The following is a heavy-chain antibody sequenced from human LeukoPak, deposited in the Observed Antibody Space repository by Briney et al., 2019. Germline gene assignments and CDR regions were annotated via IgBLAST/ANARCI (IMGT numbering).Heavy chain of an antibody. D-gene: IGHD5-18*01. CDR1: GFTFSSYN. V-gene: IGHV3-48*01. Sequence: GGSLRLSCAASGFTFSSYNMNWVRQAPGKGLEWVSYISSSSSVIYYADSVKGRFTISRDNAKNSLYLQMNSLRAEDTAVYYCARGTWIQLWLIDYWGQGTLVTVSS. J-gene: IGHJ4*02. CDR3: ARGTWIQLWLIDY. CDR2: ISSSSSVI.